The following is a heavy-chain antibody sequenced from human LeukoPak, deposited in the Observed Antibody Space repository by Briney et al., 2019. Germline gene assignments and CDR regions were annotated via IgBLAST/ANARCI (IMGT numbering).Heavy chain of an antibody. D-gene: IGHD3-9*01. J-gene: IGHJ1*01. CDR2: IYYSGST. V-gene: IGHV4-59*12. CDR1: GGSISSYY. Sequence: SETQSLTCTVSGGSISSYYWSWIRQPPGKGLEWIGYIYYSGSTNYNPSLKSRVTISVDTSKNQFSLKLSSVTAADTAVYYCARDGGPYDILTGYPGRYFQHWGQGTLVTVSS. CDR3: ARDGGPYDILTGYPGRYFQH.